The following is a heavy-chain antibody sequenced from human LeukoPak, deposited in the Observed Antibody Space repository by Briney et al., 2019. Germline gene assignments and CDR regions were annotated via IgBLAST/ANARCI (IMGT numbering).Heavy chain of an antibody. Sequence: GASVKVSCKASGYTFTSYGISWVRQAPGQGLEWMGWVSAYNGNTRYAERLQGRVTMTTDTSTSTAYMELRSLRSDDTAVYYCARGSQGVWFGEYDYWGQGTLVTVSS. J-gene: IGHJ4*02. V-gene: IGHV1-18*01. CDR1: GYTFTSYG. CDR2: VSAYNGNT. D-gene: IGHD3-10*01. CDR3: ARGSQGVWFGEYDY.